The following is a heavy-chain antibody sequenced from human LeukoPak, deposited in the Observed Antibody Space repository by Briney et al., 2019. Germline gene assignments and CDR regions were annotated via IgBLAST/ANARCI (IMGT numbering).Heavy chain of an antibody. D-gene: IGHD1-1*01. CDR1: GLSFRGYY. V-gene: IGHV4-34*01. J-gene: IGHJ4*02. Sequence: SETLPLTCAVYGLSFRGYYWSWIRHPPGKGLEWIGEINHSGSTKYHPSLKSRLTKSVDTSKNQFSLKLSSVTAADTAVYYCARGGLEPPYDYWGQGTLGTVSS. CDR3: ARGGLEPPYDY. CDR2: INHSGST.